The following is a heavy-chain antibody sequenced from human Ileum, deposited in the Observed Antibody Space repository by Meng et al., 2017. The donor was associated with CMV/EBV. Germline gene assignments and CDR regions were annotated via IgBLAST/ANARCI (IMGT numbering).Heavy chain of an antibody. V-gene: IGHV4-30-4*08. J-gene: IGHJ3*02. CDR1: GGCISSGDYF. Sequence: QVQLQESGPGLVNPSQTLSLTVNGSGGCISSGDYFWSWIRQRPGKGLEWIGYIYYSGSTYYNPSLTSRVTISVDTSKNQFSLKLSSVTAADTAVYYCARDGGDALDIWGQGTMVTVSS. D-gene: IGHD3-16*01. CDR3: ARDGGDALDI. CDR2: IYYSGST.